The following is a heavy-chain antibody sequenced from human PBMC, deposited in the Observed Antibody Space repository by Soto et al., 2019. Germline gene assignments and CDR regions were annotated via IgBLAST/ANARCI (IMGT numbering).Heavy chain of an antibody. CDR3: ARDLRSSGWYEAIDY. Sequence: EVQLVESGGGLVQPGGSLRLSCAASGFTFSSYSMNWVRQAPGKGLEWVSYISSSSSTIYYADSVKGRFTISRDNAKNSLYLKMNSLRAEDTAVYYCARDLRSSGWYEAIDYWGQGTLVTVSS. CDR1: GFTFSSYS. CDR2: ISSSSSTI. J-gene: IGHJ4*02. D-gene: IGHD6-19*01. V-gene: IGHV3-48*01.